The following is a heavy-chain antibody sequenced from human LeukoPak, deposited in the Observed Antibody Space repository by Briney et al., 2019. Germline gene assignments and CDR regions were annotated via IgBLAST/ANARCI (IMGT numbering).Heavy chain of an antibody. CDR3: ARMLLAVVPAASYYYMDV. CDR1: GGSISSYY. CDR2: IYTSGYT. D-gene: IGHD2-2*01. Sequence: SETLSLTCTVSGGSISSYYWTWIRQPAGKGLEWIGRIYTSGYTNYNPSLKSRITMSVDTSKNQFSLKLSSVTAADTAVYYCARMLLAVVPAASYYYMDVWGKGTTVTVSS. V-gene: IGHV4-4*07. J-gene: IGHJ6*03.